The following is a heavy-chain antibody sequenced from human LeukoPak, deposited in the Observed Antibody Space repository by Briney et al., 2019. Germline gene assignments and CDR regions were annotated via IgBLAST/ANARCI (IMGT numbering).Heavy chain of an antibody. D-gene: IGHD2-2*01. CDR3: AIVVVPAAVLR. V-gene: IGHV1-69*05. CDR2: IIPIFGTA. Sequence: ASVKVSCNASGGTFSSYAISWVRQPPAQGLEWMGGIIPIFGTANYAQKFQGRVTITTDKSTITAYMELSSVGSEDAAVYYCAIVVVPAAVLRWGQGTLVTVSS. CDR1: GGTFSSYA. J-gene: IGHJ4*02.